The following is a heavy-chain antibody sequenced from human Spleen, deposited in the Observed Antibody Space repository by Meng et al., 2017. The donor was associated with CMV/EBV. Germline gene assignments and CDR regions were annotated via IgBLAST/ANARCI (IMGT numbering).Heavy chain of an antibody. J-gene: IGHJ4*02. CDR1: GFTLGTYA. Sequence: LSLTCAASGFTLGTYAMHWLRQAPGKGPEWVALITYDGSNEQYADSVKGRFTISRDNSKNTLYLQLNSLRTEDTAIYYCARAELSMGHNVVVIDYYFDYWGQGTLVTVSS. D-gene: IGHD2-21*01. V-gene: IGHV3-30*04. CDR2: ITYDGSNE. CDR3: ARAELSMGHNVVVIDYYFDY.